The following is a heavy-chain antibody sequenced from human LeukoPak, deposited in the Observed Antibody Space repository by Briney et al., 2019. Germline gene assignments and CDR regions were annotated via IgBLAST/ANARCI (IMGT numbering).Heavy chain of an antibody. J-gene: IGHJ3*02. V-gene: IGHV6-1*01. CDR3: ARGLDSGYDIKSFDI. CDR2: TYYRSKLYN. Sequence: SQTLSLTCAISVDSVSSNSAAWNWIRPSPSRGLEWLGSTYYRSKLYNDYAVSVKSLITITPDTSKNQFSLQLNSVTPEDTAVYYCARGLDSGYDIKSFDIWGQGTLVTVSS. CDR1: VDSVSSNSAA. D-gene: IGHD5-12*01.